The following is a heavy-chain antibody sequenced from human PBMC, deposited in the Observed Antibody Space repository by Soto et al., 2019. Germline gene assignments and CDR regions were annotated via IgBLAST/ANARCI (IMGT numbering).Heavy chain of an antibody. CDR3: AKDNLYYGSGSSRYFDY. Sequence: ESGGGVVQPGRSLRLSCAASGFTFSSYGMHWVRQAPGKGLEWVAVISYDGSNKYYADSVKGRFTISRDNSKNTLYLQMNSLRAEDTAVYYCAKDNLYYGSGSSRYFDYWGQGTLVTVSS. J-gene: IGHJ4*02. CDR2: ISYDGSNK. D-gene: IGHD3-10*01. CDR1: GFTFSSYG. V-gene: IGHV3-30*18.